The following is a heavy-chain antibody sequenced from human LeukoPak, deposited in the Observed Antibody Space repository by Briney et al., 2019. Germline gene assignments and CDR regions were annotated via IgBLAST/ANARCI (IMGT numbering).Heavy chain of an antibody. CDR1: GGSISSGDYY. Sequence: PSETLSLTCTVSGGSISSGDYYWSWIRQPPGKGLEWIGYIYYSGSTYYNPSLKSRVTISVDTSKNQFSLKLSSVTAADTAVYYCAISYPALIYGMDVWGQGTTVTVSS. J-gene: IGHJ6*02. CDR3: AISYPALIYGMDV. CDR2: IYYSGST. V-gene: IGHV4-30-4*01.